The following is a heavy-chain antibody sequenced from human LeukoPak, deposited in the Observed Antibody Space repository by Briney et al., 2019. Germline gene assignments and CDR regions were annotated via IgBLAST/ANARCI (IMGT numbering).Heavy chain of an antibody. CDR2: IYYSGTT. J-gene: IGHJ4*02. Sequence: SSQTLSLTCTVSGGSISSSTYYWAWLRQPPGKGLEWIASIYYSGTTYYNPSLKSRVTISVDTSRNQFSLNLSSVTAADTAVYYCARRNPGLYDYVWGSYRSYGGPTLGYWGQGTLVTVSS. V-gene: IGHV4-39*07. D-gene: IGHD3-16*02. CDR3: ARRNPGLYDYVWGSYRSYGGPTLGY. CDR1: GGSISSSTYY.